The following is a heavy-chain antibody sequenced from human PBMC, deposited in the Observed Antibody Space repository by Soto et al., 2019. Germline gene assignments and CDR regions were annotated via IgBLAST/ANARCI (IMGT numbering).Heavy chain of an antibody. D-gene: IGHD1-1*01. V-gene: IGHV3-15*01. CDR3: TTRGYNWNDNFDY. CDR2: IRSKTDGGTT. Sequence: PGGSLRLSCAASGFTFSNAWMSWVRQAPGKGLEWVGRIRSKTDGGTTDYAAPVKGRFTISRDDSKNTLYLQMNSLKTEDTAVYYCTTRGYNWNDNFDYWGQGTLVTVSS. J-gene: IGHJ4*02. CDR1: GFTFSNAW.